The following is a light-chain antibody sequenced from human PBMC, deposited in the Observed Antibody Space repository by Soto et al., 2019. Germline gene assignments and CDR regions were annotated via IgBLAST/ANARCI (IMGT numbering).Light chain of an antibody. CDR3: QQSYSTPRT. CDR2: AAS. J-gene: IGKJ1*01. V-gene: IGKV1-39*01. Sequence: IKMTQSPSSLSASVGDRVTITCRASQSISNYLNWYQQKPGKAPKLLIYAASSLQSGVPSRFSGSGSGTDFTLTISSLQPEDFATYYCQQSYSTPRTFGQGTK. CDR1: QSISNY.